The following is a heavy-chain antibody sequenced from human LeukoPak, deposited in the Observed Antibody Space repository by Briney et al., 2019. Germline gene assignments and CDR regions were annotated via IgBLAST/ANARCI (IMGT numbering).Heavy chain of an antibody. Sequence: GGTLRLSCAASGFTFSSYGMSWVRQAPGKGLEWVSAISGSGGSTYYADSVKGRFTISRDNSKNTLYLQMNSLRAEDTAVYYCARANYGDYEDYWGQGTLVTVSS. CDR2: ISGSGGST. CDR1: GFTFSSYG. V-gene: IGHV3-23*01. CDR3: ARANYGDYEDY. D-gene: IGHD4-17*01. J-gene: IGHJ4*02.